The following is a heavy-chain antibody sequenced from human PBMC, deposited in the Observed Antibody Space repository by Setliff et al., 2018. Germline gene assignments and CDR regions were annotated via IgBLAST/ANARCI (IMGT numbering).Heavy chain of an antibody. CDR3: AREQWLDPPGYYYMDV. J-gene: IGHJ6*03. V-gene: IGHV4-4*07. CDR1: GGSISNYY. CDR2: IYTSGST. D-gene: IGHD6-19*01. Sequence: PSETLSLTCTVSGGSISNYYWSWIRQPAGKGLEWIGRIYTSGSTNYNPSLKSRVTMSIDTSKNQFSLKLNSVTAADTAVYYCAREQWLDPPGYYYMDVWAKGTTVTVSS.